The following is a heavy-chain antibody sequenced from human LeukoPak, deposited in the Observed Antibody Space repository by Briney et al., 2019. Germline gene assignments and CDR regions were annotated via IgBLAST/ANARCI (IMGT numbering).Heavy chain of an antibody. Sequence: GGSLRLSCAASGFTFDGYAMHWVRQAPGKGLEWVSLISGHSTNTYYADSVKGRFTISRDNSKNTLYLQMNSLRAEDTAVYYCAKDQATYYYDSSGYQPLDYWGQGTLVTVSS. V-gene: IGHV3-43*02. CDR2: ISGHSTNT. D-gene: IGHD3-22*01. CDR3: AKDQATYYYDSSGYQPLDY. J-gene: IGHJ4*02. CDR1: GFTFDGYA.